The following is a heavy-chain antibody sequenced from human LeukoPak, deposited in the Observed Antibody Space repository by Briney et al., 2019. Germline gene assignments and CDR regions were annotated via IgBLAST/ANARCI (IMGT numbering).Heavy chain of an antibody. D-gene: IGHD1-26*01. CDR3: ARVKAGLGSPYYYYGMDV. Sequence: SETLSLTCAVYGGSFSGYYWSWIRQPPGKGLEWIGEINHSGSTNYNPSLKSRVTISVDTSKNQFSLKLSSVTAADTAVYYCARVKAGLGSPYYYYGMDVWGQGTTVTVSS. CDR1: GGSFSGYY. V-gene: IGHV4-34*01. CDR2: INHSGST. J-gene: IGHJ6*02.